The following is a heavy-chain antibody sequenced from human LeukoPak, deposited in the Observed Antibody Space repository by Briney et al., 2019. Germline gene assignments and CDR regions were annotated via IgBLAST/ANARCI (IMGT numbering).Heavy chain of an antibody. J-gene: IGHJ3*02. V-gene: IGHV4-61*02. CDR3: ARGIGTSYESSRDAFDI. Sequence: SQTLSLTRPSSAGSINSDDYYQSWLRQPAGEGLECLGRIYSPGTNSNYNLSLKSRVTISIDTSKTQFSLKLTSVTAGDTAVYYCARGIGTSYESSRDAFDIWGQGTMVTVSS. CDR2: IYSPGTNS. D-gene: IGHD3-22*01. CDR1: AGSINSDDYY.